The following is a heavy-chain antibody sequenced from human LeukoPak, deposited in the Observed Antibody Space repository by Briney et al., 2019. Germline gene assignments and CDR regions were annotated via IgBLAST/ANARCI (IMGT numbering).Heavy chain of an antibody. CDR1: GFTFSSYW. D-gene: IGHD3-10*01. V-gene: IGHV3-15*01. Sequence: GGSLRLSCAASGFTFSSYWLHWVRQAPGKGLEWVGHIKNKADGGTTDCAAPVKGRFTISSDDSKNTLFLQMNSLKTEDTAVYYCTTVTMFRTMDVWGQGTTATVS. J-gene: IGHJ6*02. CDR3: TTVTMFRTMDV. CDR2: IKNKADGGTT.